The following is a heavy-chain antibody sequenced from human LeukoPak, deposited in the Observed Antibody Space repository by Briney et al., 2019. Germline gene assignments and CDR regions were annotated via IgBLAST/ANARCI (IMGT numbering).Heavy chain of an antibody. CDR3: AKGVGATRGWFDP. CDR1: GFTFDDYA. Sequence: PGRSLRLSCAASGFTFDDYAMHWVRRAPGKGLEWVSGISWNSGSIGYADSVKGRFTISRDNAKNSLYLQMNSLRAEDTALYYCAKGVGATRGWFDPWGQGTLVTVSS. D-gene: IGHD1-26*01. J-gene: IGHJ5*02. V-gene: IGHV3-9*01. CDR2: ISWNSGSI.